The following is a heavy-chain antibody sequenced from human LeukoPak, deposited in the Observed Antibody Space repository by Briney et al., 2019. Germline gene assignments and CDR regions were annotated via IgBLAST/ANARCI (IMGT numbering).Heavy chain of an antibody. CDR3: ARVTKSRNDFWSGYYGYYYYYMDV. Sequence: GSSVSVSRKSSVYTFTIYNINLVRQAPGQGREWMGFMNPYSGNTAYGQKFEGRVTMTRKTSISTAYMELSSLRSEDTAVYYCARVTKSRNDFWSGYYGYYYYYMDVWGKGTTVTVSS. CDR1: VYTFTIYN. V-gene: IGHV1-8*01. J-gene: IGHJ6*03. CDR2: MNPYSGNT. D-gene: IGHD3-3*01.